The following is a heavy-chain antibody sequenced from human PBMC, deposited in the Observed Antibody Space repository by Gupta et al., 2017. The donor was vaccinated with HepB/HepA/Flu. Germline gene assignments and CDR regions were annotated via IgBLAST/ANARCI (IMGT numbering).Heavy chain of an antibody. D-gene: IGHD5-12*01. CDR1: GFKFDAYA. Sequence: LESGGGPVQPGWSLRLSCSAAGFKFDAYAVTWDRLAPGKGLEWVAVISGGGEITYYADAVKGRLTISRDNSQNTVFLQMNSVRDEDTATYYCAKRPQVGFPSYFDQWGQGTLVTVSS. J-gene: IGHJ4*02. CDR3: AKRPQVGFPSYFDQ. CDR2: ISGGGEIT. V-gene: IGHV3-23*01.